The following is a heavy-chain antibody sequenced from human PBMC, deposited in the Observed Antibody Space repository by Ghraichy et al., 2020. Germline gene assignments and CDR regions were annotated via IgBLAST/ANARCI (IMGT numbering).Heavy chain of an antibody. Sequence: GGSLRLSCAASGFTFSSYSMNWVRQAPGKGLEWVSSSSSSSSYIYYADSVKGRFTISRDNAKNSLYLQMNSLRAEDTAVYYCARALDIVVVPITRGMDVWGQGTTVTVSS. D-gene: IGHD2-2*03. V-gene: IGHV3-21*01. CDR2: SSSSSSYI. CDR3: ARALDIVVVPITRGMDV. J-gene: IGHJ6*02. CDR1: GFTFSSYS.